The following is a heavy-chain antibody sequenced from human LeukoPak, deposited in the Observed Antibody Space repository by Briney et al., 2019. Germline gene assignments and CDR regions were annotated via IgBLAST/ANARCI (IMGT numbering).Heavy chain of an antibody. J-gene: IGHJ4*02. Sequence: GGSLRLSCAASGFTFSTYSMNWVRQTPGKGLEWVSSISSSSTYIYYADSVKGRFTISRDNAKNSLYLQMNSLRAEDTAVYYCARDQSSSWYTTPYFGYWGQGTLVTVSS. CDR3: ARDQSSSWYTTPYFGY. D-gene: IGHD6-13*01. V-gene: IGHV3-21*01. CDR1: GFTFSTYS. CDR2: ISSSSTYI.